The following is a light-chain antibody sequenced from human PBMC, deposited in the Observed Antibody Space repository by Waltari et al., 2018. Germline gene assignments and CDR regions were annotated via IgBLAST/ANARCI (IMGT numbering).Light chain of an antibody. CDR2: GAS. CDR1: QSVSSN. Sequence: EIVMTQSPATLSVSPGERANLSCRASQSVSSNLAWYQQKPGQAPRLLIYGASTRATGIPARFSGSGSGTEFTLTISSLQSEDFAVYYCQQYNNWPRWTFGQGTKVEIK. V-gene: IGKV3-15*01. CDR3: QQYNNWPRWT. J-gene: IGKJ1*01.